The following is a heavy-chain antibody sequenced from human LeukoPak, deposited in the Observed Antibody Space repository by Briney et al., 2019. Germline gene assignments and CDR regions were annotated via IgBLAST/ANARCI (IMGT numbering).Heavy chain of an antibody. CDR1: GYSISSGYY. D-gene: IGHD3-10*01. J-gene: IGHJ3*02. V-gene: IGHV4-38-2*02. CDR2: IYHSGNT. CDR3: AKSNGYGLIDI. Sequence: SETLSLTCTVSGYSISSGYYWGWIRQPPGKGLEWIGSIYHSGNTYYNPSLKSRVTISVDTSKNQFSLKVTSVTAADTAVYYCAKSNGYGLIDIWGQGTMVTVSS.